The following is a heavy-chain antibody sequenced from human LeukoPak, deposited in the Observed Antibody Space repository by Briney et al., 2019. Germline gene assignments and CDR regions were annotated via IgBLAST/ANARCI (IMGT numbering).Heavy chain of an antibody. D-gene: IGHD5-12*01. CDR3: AAGGWLRLRY. Sequence: HPGGSLRLSCAASGFTFSSYAMSWVRQAPGKGLEWVSAISGSGGSTYYADSVKGRFTISRDNAKNSLYLQMNSLRAEDTAVYYCAAGGWLRLRYWGQGTLVTVSS. J-gene: IGHJ4*02. CDR2: ISGSGGST. V-gene: IGHV3-23*01. CDR1: GFTFSSYA.